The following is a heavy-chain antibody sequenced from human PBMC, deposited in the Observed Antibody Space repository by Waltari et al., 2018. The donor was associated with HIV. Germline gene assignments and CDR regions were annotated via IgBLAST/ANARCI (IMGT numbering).Heavy chain of an antibody. CDR2: IIPILGIA. V-gene: IGHV1-69*04. CDR1: GGTFSSYA. D-gene: IGHD3-22*01. J-gene: IGHJ4*02. Sequence: QVQLVQSGAEVKKPGSSVKVHCKASGGTFSSYAITWVRPAPGQGREWIGRIIPILGIANYAQKFQGRVTITADKSTSTAYMELSSLRSEDTAVYYCARARDYWYDSSGQGVPLDYWGQGTLVTVSS. CDR3: ARARDYWYDSSGQGVPLDY.